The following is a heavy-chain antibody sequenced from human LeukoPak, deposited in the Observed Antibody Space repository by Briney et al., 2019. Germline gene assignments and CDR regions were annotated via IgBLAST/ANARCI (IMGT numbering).Heavy chain of an antibody. Sequence: PGGSLRLSCAASGFAFSVYAMSWLRQPPGKGLEWVSTINANSGTTSYAASVRGSFTISRDNSKNTLYLQLNTLRADDTATYYCAKPISGGLAVTGDWFHPWGEGTLVVVSS. J-gene: IGHJ5*01. CDR1: GFAFSVYA. CDR3: AKPISGGLAVTGDWFHP. CDR2: INANSGTT. V-gene: IGHV3-23*01. D-gene: IGHD6-19*01.